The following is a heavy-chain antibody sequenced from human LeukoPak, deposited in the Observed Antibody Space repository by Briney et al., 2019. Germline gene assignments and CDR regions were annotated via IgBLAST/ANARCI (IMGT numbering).Heavy chain of an antibody. V-gene: IGHV1-18*01. CDR1: GYTFTSYG. D-gene: IGHD1-7*01. CDR2: ISAYNGNT. Sequence: ASVKVSCKASGYTFTSYGISWVRQAPGQGLEWMGWISAYNGNTNYAQKLQGRVTMTTDTSTSTVYMELRSLRSDDTAVYYCARDSGTTPSGYWGQGTLVTVSS. CDR3: ARDSGTTPSGY. J-gene: IGHJ4*02.